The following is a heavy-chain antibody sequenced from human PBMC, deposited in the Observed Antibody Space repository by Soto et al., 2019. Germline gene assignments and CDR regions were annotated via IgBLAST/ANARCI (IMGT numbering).Heavy chain of an antibody. Sequence: GVSLRLSCVASGFTFSSSFMGWVRQAPGKGLEWVANINQDGGGTYYVDSVKGRFTISRDNSKNTLYLQMNSLRAEDTAVYYWVHSITTTDAFESWGQRTMVTV. CDR1: GFTFSSSF. CDR2: INQDGGGT. D-gene: IGHD1-26*01. CDR3: VHSITTTDAFES. J-gene: IGHJ3*02. V-gene: IGHV3-7*03.